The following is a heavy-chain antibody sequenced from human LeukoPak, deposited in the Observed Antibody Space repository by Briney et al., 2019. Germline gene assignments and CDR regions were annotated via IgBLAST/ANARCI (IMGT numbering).Heavy chain of an antibody. V-gene: IGHV1-2*02. CDR3: ARDNRGYDYVWGSNLDY. CDR1: GYTFTGYY. CDR2: INANSGGT. Sequence: ASVRVSCKASGYTFTGYYMHWVRQAPGQGLEWKGWINANSGGTNYAQKFQGRVTMTRDTSISTAYMELSRLRSDDTAVYYCARDNRGYDYVWGSNLDYWGQGTLVTVSS. D-gene: IGHD3-16*02. J-gene: IGHJ4*02.